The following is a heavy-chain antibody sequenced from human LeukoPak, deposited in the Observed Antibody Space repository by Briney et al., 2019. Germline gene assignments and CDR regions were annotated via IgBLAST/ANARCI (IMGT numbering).Heavy chain of an antibody. D-gene: IGHD2-15*01. Sequence: PGRSLRLSCAASGFTFSYHAIHWVRQAPGEGLAWVAGISHDGTKKYFADSVQGRFTISRDNSKNVVYLQLNTVRREDTAAYYCARTESYCSETRCPYWYFDFWGRGTLVTVSS. CDR1: GFTFSYHA. V-gene: IGHV3-30*01. CDR2: ISHDGTKK. J-gene: IGHJ2*01. CDR3: ARTESYCSETRCPYWYFDF.